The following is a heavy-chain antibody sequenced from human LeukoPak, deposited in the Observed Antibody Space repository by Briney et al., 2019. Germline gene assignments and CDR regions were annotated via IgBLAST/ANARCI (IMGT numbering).Heavy chain of an antibody. CDR2: INLNNGRI. D-gene: IGHD2/OR15-2a*01. J-gene: IGHJ5*02. CDR1: GYTFTGYY. CDR3: ARPLGSLKEYWWFGP. V-gene: IGHV1-2*02. Sequence: KPGASVKFSCKASGYTFTGYYMHWVRQAPGQGLEWMGWINLNNGRINYAQKFQGRVTMTRDTSSTTVYMELTRLRSDDTAVYYCARPLGSLKEYWWFGPWGQGTLVTVSS.